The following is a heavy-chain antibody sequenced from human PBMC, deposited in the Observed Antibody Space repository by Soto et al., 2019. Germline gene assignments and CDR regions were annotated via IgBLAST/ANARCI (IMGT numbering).Heavy chain of an antibody. J-gene: IGHJ6*02. CDR3: ARLTSRRYFDWLPTDV. CDR2: IIPIFGTA. Sequence: SVKVSCKASGGTFSSYAISWVRQAPGQGLEWMGGIIPIFGTANYAQKFQGRATITADESTSTAYMELSSLRSEDTAVYYCARLTSRRYFDWLPTDVWGQGTTVTV. CDR1: GGTFSSYA. V-gene: IGHV1-69*13. D-gene: IGHD3-9*01.